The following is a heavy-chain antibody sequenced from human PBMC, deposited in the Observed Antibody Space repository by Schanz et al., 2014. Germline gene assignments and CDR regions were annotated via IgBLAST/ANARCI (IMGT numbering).Heavy chain of an antibody. CDR3: ARGICDYSANTYCDY. V-gene: IGHV1-3*04. J-gene: IGHJ4*02. Sequence: QVHLVQSGAEVKRPGASVKVSCKASEYSFTSYSMHWVRQAPGQRLEWMGWINTGSGDTKYSQNFQGRVTITRDTSASTAYMELSSLTSEDTAVYSCARGICDYSANTYCDYWGQGTLITVSS. D-gene: IGHD4-4*01. CDR1: EYSFTSYS. CDR2: INTGSGDT.